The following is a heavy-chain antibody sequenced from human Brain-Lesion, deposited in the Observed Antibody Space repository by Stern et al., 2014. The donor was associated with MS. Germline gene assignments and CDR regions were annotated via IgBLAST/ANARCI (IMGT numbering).Heavy chain of an antibody. V-gene: IGHV4-61*02. CDR1: GGSISSGGYY. CDR3: ARGRVVPGFQYYATDV. CDR2: IFNSGSP. D-gene: IGHD2-2*01. Sequence: QVQLVESGPGLVKPSQTLSLSCTVSGGSISSGGYYWSWIRQPAGKGLEWIGRIFNSGSPSYTPSLKSRVTISIDTPKNQFSLRLNSMTAADTAVYYCARGRVVPGFQYYATDVWGQGTTVIVSS. J-gene: IGHJ6*02.